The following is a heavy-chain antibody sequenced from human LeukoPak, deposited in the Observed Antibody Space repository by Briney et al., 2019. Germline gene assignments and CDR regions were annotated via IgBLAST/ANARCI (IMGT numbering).Heavy chain of an antibody. CDR2: MYYSGST. CDR1: GGSISSSSYH. V-gene: IGHV4-39*01. Sequence: SETLSLTCTVSGGSISSSSYHWGWIRQPPGKGLEWIGSMYYSGSTYYNPSLKSRVTVSVDTSKNQFSLNLSSVTAADTAVYYCARGLELRYCSSTSCYPEWFDPWGQGTLVTVSS. D-gene: IGHD2-2*01. J-gene: IGHJ5*02. CDR3: ARGLELRYCSSTSCYPEWFDP.